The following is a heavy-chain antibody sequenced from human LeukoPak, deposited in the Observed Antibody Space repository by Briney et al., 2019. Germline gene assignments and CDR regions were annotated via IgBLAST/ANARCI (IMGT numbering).Heavy chain of an antibody. CDR3: AKVATWTYFDS. D-gene: IGHD3/OR15-3a*01. J-gene: IGHJ4*02. Sequence: GRSLRLSCAASQFTFTSYAMSWVRQAPGRGLEWVSSIGDSGVPTYYADSVKGRFTISRDNSQNTLYRQMNSLRADDTAVYYCAKVATWTYFDSWGQGTLVTVSS. V-gene: IGHV3-23*01. CDR2: IGDSGVPT. CDR1: QFTFTSYA.